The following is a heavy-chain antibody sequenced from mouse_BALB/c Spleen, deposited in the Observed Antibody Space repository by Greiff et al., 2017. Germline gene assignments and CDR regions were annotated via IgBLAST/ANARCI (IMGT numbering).Heavy chain of an antibody. V-gene: IGHV1-15*01. CDR3: TLHYYGYGFAY. CDR1: GYTFTDYE. CDR2: IDPETGGT. D-gene: IGHD1-2*01. Sequence: QVQLQQSGAELVRPGASVTLSCKASGYTFTDYEMHWVKQTPVHGLEWIGAIDPETGGTAYNQKFKGKATLTADKSSSTAYMELRSLTSEDSAVYYCTLHYYGYGFAYWGQGTLVTVSA. J-gene: IGHJ3*01.